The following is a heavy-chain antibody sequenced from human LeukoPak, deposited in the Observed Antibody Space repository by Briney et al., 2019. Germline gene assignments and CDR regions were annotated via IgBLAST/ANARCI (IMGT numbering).Heavy chain of an antibody. V-gene: IGHV3-23*01. Sequence: GGSLRLSCAASGFTISSYAMSWVRQAPGKGLGWVSAISGSGGSTYYADSVKGRFTVSRDNSKNTLYLQMNSLRAEDTAVYYCAKDPVIRYEIVGVSLFDYWGQGTLVTVSS. D-gene: IGHD3-22*01. CDR2: ISGSGGST. CDR3: AKDPVIRYEIVGVSLFDY. J-gene: IGHJ4*02. CDR1: GFTISSYA.